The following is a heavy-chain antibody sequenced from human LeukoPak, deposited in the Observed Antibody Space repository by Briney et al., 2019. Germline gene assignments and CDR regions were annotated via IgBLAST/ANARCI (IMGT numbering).Heavy chain of an antibody. CDR2: LKHDGSDP. Sequence: GGSLRLSCLASGFTFGSHAMHWVRQAPGEGLVWVSRLKHDGSDPSYADSVKGRFTISRDSAKNTLYLQMNSLRAEDTAVYYCARDRGVGATELFDYWGQGTLVTVSS. J-gene: IGHJ4*02. V-gene: IGHV3-74*01. CDR1: GFTFGSHA. CDR3: ARDRGVGATELFDY. D-gene: IGHD1-26*01.